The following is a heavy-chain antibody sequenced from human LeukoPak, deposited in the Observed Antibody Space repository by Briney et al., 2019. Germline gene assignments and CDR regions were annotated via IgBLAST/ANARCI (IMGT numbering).Heavy chain of an antibody. Sequence: PSETLSLTCTVSGGSISSYYWSWIRQPPGKGLEWIGYINYSGGTTYNPSLKSRVTISVDTSKNQFSLKLSSVTAADTAVYYCARGTALSPGIYALDIWGQGTMVTVSS. J-gene: IGHJ3*02. V-gene: IGHV4-59*01. CDR2: INYSGGT. CDR1: GGSISSYY. D-gene: IGHD1-14*01. CDR3: ARGTALSPGIYALDI.